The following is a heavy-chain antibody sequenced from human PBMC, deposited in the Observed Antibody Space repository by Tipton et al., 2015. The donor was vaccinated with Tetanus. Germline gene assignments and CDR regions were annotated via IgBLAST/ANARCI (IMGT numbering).Heavy chain of an antibody. CDR2: IWYDGSNK. CDR1: GFTFSSYG. V-gene: IGHV3-33*01. J-gene: IGHJ3*02. D-gene: IGHD5-12*01. Sequence: SLRLSCAASGFTFSSYGMHWVRQAPGKGLEWVAVIWYDGSNKYYADSVKGRFTISRDNSKNTLYLQMNSLRAEDTAVYYCARSPSGYGITGGAPGYAFDIWGQGTMVTVSS. CDR3: ARSPSGYGITGGAPGYAFDI.